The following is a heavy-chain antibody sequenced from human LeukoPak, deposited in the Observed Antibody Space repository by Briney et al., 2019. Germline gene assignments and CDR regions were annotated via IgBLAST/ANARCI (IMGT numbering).Heavy chain of an antibody. CDR3: ARDNYDAFDI. D-gene: IGHD5-24*01. CDR1: GFTFSTYG. CDR2: ISGSGGSI. Sequence: QTGGSLRLSFAGSGFTFSTYGMTWVRQAPGKGLEWVSTISGSGGSIYYADSVKGRFTISRDNSKNTLYLQMNSLRAEDTAVYYCARDNYDAFDIWGQGTMVTVSS. J-gene: IGHJ3*02. V-gene: IGHV3-23*01.